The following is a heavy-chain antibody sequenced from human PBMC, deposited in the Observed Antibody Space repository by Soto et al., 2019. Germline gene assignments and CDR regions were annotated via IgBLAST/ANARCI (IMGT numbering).Heavy chain of an antibody. V-gene: IGHV1-69*13. Sequence: SVKVSCKSSVGTLSSYAISLVRQAPGQGLEWMGGIIPIFGTANYAQKFQGRVTITADESTSTAYMELSRLRSEYTAVYYCERDDTIFGVVINNVGWGQGTLVTVSS. J-gene: IGHJ4*02. CDR2: IIPIFGTA. CDR1: VGTLSSYA. CDR3: ERDDTIFGVVINNVG. D-gene: IGHD3-3*01.